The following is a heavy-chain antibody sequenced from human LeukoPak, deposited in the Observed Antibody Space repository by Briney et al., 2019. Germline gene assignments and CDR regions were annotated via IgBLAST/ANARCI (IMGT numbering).Heavy chain of an antibody. CDR1: GYTFSNYY. Sequence: ASVKVSCKASGYTFSNYYIHWVRQAPGQGLEWMGWINPNSGGTNYAQKFQGRVTMTRDTSISTAYMELSRLRSDDTAVYYCARQYSSSSAAFDIWGQGAMVTVSS. J-gene: IGHJ3*02. CDR2: INPNSGGT. D-gene: IGHD6-6*01. V-gene: IGHV1-2*02. CDR3: ARQYSSSSAAFDI.